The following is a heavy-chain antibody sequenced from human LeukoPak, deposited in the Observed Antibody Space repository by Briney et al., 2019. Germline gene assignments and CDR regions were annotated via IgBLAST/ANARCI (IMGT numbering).Heavy chain of an antibody. Sequence: PGGSLRLSCAASGFTFSRYSMNWVRQAPGKGLEWVSSITTSSSYIYYADSVKGRFTISRDNAKNSLYLQMNSLRVEDTAVYYCTRDEEGASREFDYWGQGALVTVSS. CDR3: TRDEEGASREFDY. CDR2: ITTSSSYI. J-gene: IGHJ4*02. V-gene: IGHV3-21*01. D-gene: IGHD1-26*01. CDR1: GFTFSRYS.